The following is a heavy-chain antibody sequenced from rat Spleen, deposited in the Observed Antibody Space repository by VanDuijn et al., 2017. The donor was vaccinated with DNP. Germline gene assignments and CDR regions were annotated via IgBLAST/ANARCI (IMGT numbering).Heavy chain of an antibody. V-gene: IGHV5-7*01. CDR3: AKDRLGGYAMDA. D-gene: IGHD1-3*01. Sequence: EVQLVETGGGSVQPGRSLKLSCVASGFTFSNYNMAWVRQAPKKGLEWVATISYDGSSTYYRDSVKGRFTISRDNAKSTLYLQMNSLRSEDTATYYCAKDRLGGYAMDAWGQGVMVTVSS. J-gene: IGHJ2*01. CDR1: GFTFSNYN. CDR2: ISYDGSST.